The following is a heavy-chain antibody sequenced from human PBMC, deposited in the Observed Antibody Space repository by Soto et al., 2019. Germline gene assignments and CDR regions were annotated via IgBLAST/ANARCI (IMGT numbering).Heavy chain of an antibody. J-gene: IGHJ6*03. CDR1: GGSFSGYY. Sequence: PSETLSLTCAVYGGSFSGYYWSWIRQPPGKGLEWIGEINHSGSTNYNPSLKSRVTISVDTSKNQFSLKLSSVTAADTAVYYCASSSMRGSGSYYPYYYYYMDVWGKGTTVTVSS. V-gene: IGHV4-34*01. D-gene: IGHD3-10*01. CDR2: INHSGST. CDR3: ASSSMRGSGSYYPYYYYYMDV.